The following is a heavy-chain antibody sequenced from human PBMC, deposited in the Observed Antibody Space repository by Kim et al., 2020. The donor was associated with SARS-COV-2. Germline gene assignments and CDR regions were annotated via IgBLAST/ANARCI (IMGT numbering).Heavy chain of an antibody. D-gene: IGHD5-12*01. V-gene: IGHV3-21*01. CDR3: ARALRAGYDNGMDV. CDR1: GFTFSSYS. CDR2: ISSSSSYI. Sequence: GGSLRLSCAASGFTFSSYSMNWVRQAPGKGLEWVSSISSSSSYIYYADSVKGRFTISRDNAKNSLYLQMNSLRAEDTAVYYCARALRAGYDNGMDVWGQGTTVTVSS. J-gene: IGHJ6*02.